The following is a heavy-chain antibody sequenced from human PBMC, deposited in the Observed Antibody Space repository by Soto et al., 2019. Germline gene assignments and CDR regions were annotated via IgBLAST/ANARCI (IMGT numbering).Heavy chain of an antibody. D-gene: IGHD3-10*01. CDR3: AAHLGSTYGPLDY. J-gene: IGHJ4*02. Sequence: SSETLSLTCTVSSGSISSTIYSWDWIRQPPGKGLEWIGSIFYSGSTNYNPSLKSRVTISVDTSKNQFSLKLSSVTAADTAVYYCAAHLGSTYGPLDYWGQGSQVTVSS. CDR2: IFYSGST. CDR1: SGSISSTIYS. V-gene: IGHV4-39*07.